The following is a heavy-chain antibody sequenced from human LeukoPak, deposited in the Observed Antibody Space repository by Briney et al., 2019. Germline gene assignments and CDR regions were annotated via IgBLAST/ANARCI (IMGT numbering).Heavy chain of an antibody. CDR2: ISSSSSYI. J-gene: IGHJ4*02. V-gene: IGHV3-21*01. Sequence: GGSLRLSCAASGFTFSSYEMNWVRQAPGKGLEWVSSISSSSSYIYYADSVKGRFTISRDNAKNSLYLQMNSLRAEDTAVYYCARDYCSGGSCYSHNFDYWGQGTLVTVSS. CDR3: ARDYCSGGSCYSHNFDY. D-gene: IGHD2-15*01. CDR1: GFTFSSYE.